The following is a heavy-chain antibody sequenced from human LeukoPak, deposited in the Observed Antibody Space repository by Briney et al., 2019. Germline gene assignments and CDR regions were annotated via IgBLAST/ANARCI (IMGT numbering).Heavy chain of an antibody. V-gene: IGHV4-59*01. CDR2: IYYGGST. Sequence: SETLSLTCSVSGDSINSNYWSWMRQPPGKGLEWIGYIYYGGSTNYNPSLKSRVSMSVDTSKDQFSLNLSSVTAADTAVYHCARLLAGCPGGRCRAHFDYWGQGTLVTVSS. CDR3: ARLLAGCPGGRCRAHFDY. D-gene: IGHD2-15*01. CDR1: GDSINSNY. J-gene: IGHJ4*02.